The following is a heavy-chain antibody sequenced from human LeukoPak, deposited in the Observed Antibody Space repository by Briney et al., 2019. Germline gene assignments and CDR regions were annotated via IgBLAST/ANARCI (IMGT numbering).Heavy chain of an antibody. CDR1: GRAITTYM. CDR3: ARDAAMTYRGYFDI. V-gene: IGHV3-21*01. Sequence: PGGSLRLSCAASGRAITTYMMSWVRQAPGKGLEWVSSISDRGGYIYYADSLKGRFTISRNNSEQTVFLQMSSLRPEDTAVYYCARDAAMTYRGYFDIWGRGNLVTVSS. J-gene: IGHJ2*01. CDR2: ISDRGGYI. D-gene: IGHD6-25*01.